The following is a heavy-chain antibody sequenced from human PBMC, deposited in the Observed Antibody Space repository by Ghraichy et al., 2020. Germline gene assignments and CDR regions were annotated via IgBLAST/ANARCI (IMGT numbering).Heavy chain of an antibody. J-gene: IGHJ4*02. D-gene: IGHD3-10*01. CDR1: GFIFSEYY. CDR3: ARDRWELDY. Sequence: GESLNISCVASGFIFSEYYMSWIRQSPGKGLEWVSYISSSGGTIYYADSVKSRFTISRDNAKNSVYLQMNSLRDDDTAVYYCARDRWELDYWGRGTLVTVSS. CDR2: ISSSGGTI. V-gene: IGHV3-11*01.